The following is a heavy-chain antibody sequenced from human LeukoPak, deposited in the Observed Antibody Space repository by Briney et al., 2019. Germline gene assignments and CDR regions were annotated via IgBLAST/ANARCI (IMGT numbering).Heavy chain of an antibody. CDR2: ISYDGINK. D-gene: IGHD1-26*01. CDR3: ARVLAKSTKDGGFDF. Sequence: GGSLRLSCAASGFTFSNYAMHWVRQAPGKGLEWVAVISYDGINKYYADSVKGRFTISRDNSKNTLYLQMNSLRAEDTAVCYCARVLAKSTKDGGFDFWGQGTLVTVSS. CDR1: GFTFSNYA. J-gene: IGHJ4*02. V-gene: IGHV3-30-3*01.